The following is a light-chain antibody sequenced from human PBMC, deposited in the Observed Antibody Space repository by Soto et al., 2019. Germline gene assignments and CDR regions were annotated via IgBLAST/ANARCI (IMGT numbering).Light chain of an antibody. V-gene: IGLV2-14*01. J-gene: IGLJ3*02. Sequence: QSALTQPASVSGSPGQSITISCTGTSSDVGGYNYVSWYQQHPGKAPKLMIYEVSNRPSGVSNRFSGSKSGNTASLTISGLQAEDEADYYFSSYTSSSTLAWVFGGGTKVTVL. CDR3: SSYTSSSTLAWV. CDR1: SSDVGGYNY. CDR2: EVS.